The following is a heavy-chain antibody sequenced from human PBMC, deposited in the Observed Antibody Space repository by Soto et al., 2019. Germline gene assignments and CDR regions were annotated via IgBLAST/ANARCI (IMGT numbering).Heavy chain of an antibody. CDR1: GSSISSGHY. CDR2: IYYSGST. CDR3: ARAVKWLSFDY. J-gene: IGHJ4*02. D-gene: IGHD3-22*01. V-gene: IGHV4-38-2*02. Sequence: KPSETLSLTCTVSGSSISSGHYWGWIRQPPGKGLEWIGSIYYSGSTYYNPSLKSRVTISVDTSKNQFSLKLSSVTAADTAVYYCARAVKWLSFDYWGQGTLVTVSS.